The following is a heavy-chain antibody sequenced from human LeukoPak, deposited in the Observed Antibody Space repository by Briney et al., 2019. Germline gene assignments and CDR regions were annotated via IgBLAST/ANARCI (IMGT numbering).Heavy chain of an antibody. D-gene: IGHD6-19*01. J-gene: IGHJ4*02. Sequence: SETLSLTCTVSGGSIMSSSYYWGWIRQPPGKGLEWIGCIYYSGSTYYNASLKSRGTISVDTSKNQFSLELNSVTAADTAVYFCARQVVAVAGTGYFDYWGQGTLVTVSS. V-gene: IGHV4-39*01. CDR2: IYYSGST. CDR1: GGSIMSSSYY. CDR3: ARQVVAVAGTGYFDY.